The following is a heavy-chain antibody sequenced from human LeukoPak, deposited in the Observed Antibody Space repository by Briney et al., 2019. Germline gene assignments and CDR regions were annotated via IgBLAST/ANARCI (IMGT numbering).Heavy chain of an antibody. Sequence: GGSLRLSCAASGFTFSSYEMNWVRQAPGKGLEWVSYISSSGSTIYYADSVKGRFTISRDNAKNSLYLQMNSLRAEDTAMYYCARSVQYYFDYWGQGTLVTVSS. D-gene: IGHD4-11*01. CDR1: GFTFSSYE. J-gene: IGHJ4*02. V-gene: IGHV3-48*03. CDR2: ISSSGSTI. CDR3: ARSVQYYFDY.